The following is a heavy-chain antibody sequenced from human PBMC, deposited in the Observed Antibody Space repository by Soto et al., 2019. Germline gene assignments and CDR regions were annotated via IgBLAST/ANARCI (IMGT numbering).Heavy chain of an antibody. V-gene: IGHV1-18*01. CDR1: GYTFTSYG. D-gene: IGHD6-13*01. CDR3: ARAGAAAGTGSLYYYYYGMDV. J-gene: IGHJ6*02. Sequence: ASVKVSCKASGYTFTSYGISWVRQAPGQGLEWMGWISAYNGNTNYAQKLQGRVTMTTDTSTSTAYMELRSLRSDDTAVYYCARAGAAAGTGSLYYYYYGMDVWGQGTTVTVS. CDR2: ISAYNGNT.